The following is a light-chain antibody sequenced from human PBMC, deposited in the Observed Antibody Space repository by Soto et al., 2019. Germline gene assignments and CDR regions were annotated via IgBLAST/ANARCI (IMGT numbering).Light chain of an antibody. CDR3: QGRSTWLYT. J-gene: IGKJ2*01. CDR2: DAS. CDR1: QDVRIF. Sequence: EILLAQSPATLALSPGERANLSCKASQDVRIFLAWYKQKPGQAHRLLIHDASNRAAGVPARFSGTGSGRDFTLTVKSLEGEGFAVYYCQGRSTWLYTFGKGTRLE. V-gene: IGKV3-11*02.